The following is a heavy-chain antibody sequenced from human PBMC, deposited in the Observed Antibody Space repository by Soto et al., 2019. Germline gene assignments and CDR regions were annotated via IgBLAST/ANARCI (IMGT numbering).Heavy chain of an antibody. CDR2: ISATGGGT. Sequence: GGSLRLSCAASGFKFSNYAMSWVRQAPGKGLEWVSLISATGGGTYYADSVKGRFTISRDNSHNTLYLQVHSLTAEDTAVYYCAKDRRAGGNSAFYFDFWGQGAQVNVSS. D-gene: IGHD3-16*01. V-gene: IGHV3-23*01. J-gene: IGHJ4*02. CDR3: AKDRRAGGNSAFYFDF. CDR1: GFKFSNYA.